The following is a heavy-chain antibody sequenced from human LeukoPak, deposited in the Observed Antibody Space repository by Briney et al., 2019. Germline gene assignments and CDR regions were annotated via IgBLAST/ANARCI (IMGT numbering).Heavy chain of an antibody. J-gene: IGHJ4*02. V-gene: IGHV3-7*03. Sequence: PGGSLRLSCAASGFTFSTYYMTWVRQAPGKGLEWVANINEDGSETYYVDSVKGRFTISRDNSKNTLYLQMNSLRADDTAVYYCARDRPWNSSSSSLCFDHWGQGTLVTVTS. CDR1: GFTFSTYY. CDR2: INEDGSET. D-gene: IGHD6-6*01. CDR3: ARDRPWNSSSSSLCFDH.